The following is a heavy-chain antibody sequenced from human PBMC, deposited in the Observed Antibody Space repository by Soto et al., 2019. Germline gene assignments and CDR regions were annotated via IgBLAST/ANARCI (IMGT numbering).Heavy chain of an antibody. Sequence: EVHLVESGGGLVQPGGSLRLSCAASGFTFNNFWMHWVRQVPGKGLVWISRINNDGSSRSYADSVKGRFTISRDNAKNTLFLQMSSLRVEDTAVYYCARGVAGTTASWSWGQGILVTVSS. CDR3: ARGVAGTTASWS. CDR1: GFTFNNFW. V-gene: IGHV3-74*01. J-gene: IGHJ5*02. CDR2: INNDGSSR. D-gene: IGHD4-17*01.